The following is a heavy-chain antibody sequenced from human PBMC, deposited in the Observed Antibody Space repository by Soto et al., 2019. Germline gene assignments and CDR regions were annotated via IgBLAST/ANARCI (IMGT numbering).Heavy chain of an antibody. Sequence: GESPKTSRQGPVYPFTNYWIGWVRQRPGKGLEWMGIIYPGDSDTKYNPSFPGQVTISANKSITTTYLQWSRLKASDTAIYYCAASIFYYGMDVWGQGTTVTVSS. CDR3: AASIFYYGMDV. CDR1: VYPFTNYW. J-gene: IGHJ6*02. CDR2: IYPGDSDT. V-gene: IGHV5-51*01.